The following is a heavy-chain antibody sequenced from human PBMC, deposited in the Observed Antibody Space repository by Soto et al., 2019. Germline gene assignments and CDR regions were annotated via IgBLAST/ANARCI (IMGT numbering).Heavy chain of an antibody. CDR1: GGTISTNV. V-gene: IGHV1-69*06. D-gene: IGHD2-15*01. Sequence: QVQLMQSGAEVKKPGSSVKVSCKASGGTISTNVISWVRQAPGQGLEWMGEIMPIFAAPNNAQKFQGRHTSTADTSTTTVYMELSSLTSEDTAVYFCATGARYCSGGSCYPDDWGQGTLVIVSS. J-gene: IGHJ4*02. CDR3: ATGARYCSGGSCYPDD. CDR2: IMPIFAAP.